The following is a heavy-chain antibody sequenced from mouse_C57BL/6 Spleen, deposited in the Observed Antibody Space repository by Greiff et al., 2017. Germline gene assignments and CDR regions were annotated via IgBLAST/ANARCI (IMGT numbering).Heavy chain of an antibody. V-gene: IGHV14-2*01. CDR1: GFNIKDYY. CDR2: IDPEDGET. J-gene: IGHJ2*01. CDR3: ARFLTPYYFDY. D-gene: IGHD4-1*01. Sequence: EVQLQQSGAELVKPGASVKLSCTASGFNIKDYYMHWVKQRTEQGLEWIGRIDPEDGETKDAPKFQGKATITADTSSNTAYLQLSSLTSEDTAVYYWARFLTPYYFDYWGQGTTLTVSS.